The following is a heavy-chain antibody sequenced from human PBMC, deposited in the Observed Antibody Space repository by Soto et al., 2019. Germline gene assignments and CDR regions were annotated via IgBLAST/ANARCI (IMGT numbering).Heavy chain of an antibody. CDR2: ISYDGSNK. Sequence: PGGCLRLSCAASGFTFSSYGVHWVRKAPGKGLEWVAVISYDGSNKYYADSVKGRFTISRDNSKNTLYLQMNSLRAEDTAVYYCAKDPTVTTTLGYWGQGTLVTVSS. D-gene: IGHD4-4*01. J-gene: IGHJ4*02. CDR1: GFTFSSYG. V-gene: IGHV3-30*18. CDR3: AKDPTVTTTLGY.